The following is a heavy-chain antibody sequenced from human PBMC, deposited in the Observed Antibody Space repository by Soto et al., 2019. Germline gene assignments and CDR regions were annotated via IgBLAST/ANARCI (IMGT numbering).Heavy chain of an antibody. CDR2: IYYSGST. J-gene: IGHJ6*03. CDR1: GGSISSYY. CDR3: ARQPPDPYLSDFWSGPTYYYMEV. Sequence: SETVSLTCTLSGGSISSYYWSWIRQPPGKGVEGIGYIYYSGSTNYNPSLKSRVTISVDTSKNQFSLKLSSVTAADTAVSYCARQPPDPYLSDFWSGPTYYYMEVWGKGTTVTLSS. D-gene: IGHD3-3*01. V-gene: IGHV4-59*08.